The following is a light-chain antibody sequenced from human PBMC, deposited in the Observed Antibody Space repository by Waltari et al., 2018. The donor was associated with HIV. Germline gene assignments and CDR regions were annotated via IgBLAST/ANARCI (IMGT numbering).Light chain of an antibody. CDR2: VVN. Sequence: QSALTQPASVSGSPGQSITISCSGTSTDIDIYNFVSWYRQFPGTAPQLLISVVNSRPGGIPLRFSGSKSGSAASLTISGLQTDDEADYYCSSDTRSHTLVFGGGTKLTVL. J-gene: IGLJ2*01. CDR3: SSDTRSHTLV. CDR1: STDIDIYNF. V-gene: IGLV2-14*01.